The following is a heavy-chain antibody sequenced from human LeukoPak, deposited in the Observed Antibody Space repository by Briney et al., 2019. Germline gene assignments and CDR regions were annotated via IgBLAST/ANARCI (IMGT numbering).Heavy chain of an antibody. Sequence: ASVKVSCKASGYTFTSYGISWVRQAPGQGLEWMGWISAYNGNTNYAQKLQGRVTMTTDTSTSTAYMELRSLRSDDTAVCYCATLNDYGDQRGVYGMDVWGQGTTVTVSS. J-gene: IGHJ6*02. CDR1: GYTFTSYG. D-gene: IGHD4-17*01. CDR3: ATLNDYGDQRGVYGMDV. CDR2: ISAYNGNT. V-gene: IGHV1-18*01.